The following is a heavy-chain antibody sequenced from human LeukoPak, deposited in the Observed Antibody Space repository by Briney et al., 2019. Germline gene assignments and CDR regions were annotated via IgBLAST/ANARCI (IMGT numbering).Heavy chain of an antibody. Sequence: GGSLRLSCAASGFTFSSYTMNWVRQAPGKGLEWVSSISSSSSYIYYADSVKGRFTISRDNAKNSLYLQINSLRAEDTAVYYCASLVGAINFDYWGQGTLVTVSS. V-gene: IGHV3-21*01. CDR1: GFTFSSYT. CDR2: ISSSSSYI. CDR3: ASLVGAINFDY. D-gene: IGHD1-26*01. J-gene: IGHJ4*02.